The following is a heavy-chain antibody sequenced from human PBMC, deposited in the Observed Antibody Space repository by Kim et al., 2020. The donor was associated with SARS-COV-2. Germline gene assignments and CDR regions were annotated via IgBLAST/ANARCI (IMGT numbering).Heavy chain of an antibody. V-gene: IGHV4-34*01. Sequence: SETLSLTCAVYGGSFSGYYWSWIRQPPGKGLEWIGEINHSGSTNYNPSLKSRVTISVDTSKNQFSLKLSSVTAADTAVYYCARGTYSSSWYGDKNWFDPWGQGTLVTVSS. CDR3: ARGTYSSSWYGDKNWFDP. D-gene: IGHD6-13*01. J-gene: IGHJ5*02. CDR2: INHSGST. CDR1: GGSFSGYY.